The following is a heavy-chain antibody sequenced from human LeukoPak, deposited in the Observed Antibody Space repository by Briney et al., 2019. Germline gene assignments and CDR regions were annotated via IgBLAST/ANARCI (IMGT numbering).Heavy chain of an antibody. CDR2: IYPGDSDT. V-gene: IGHV5-51*01. D-gene: IGHD5-12*01. Sequence: GLSLQISSHGSRYSFTSYWIACVRPVPGKGLEWMGIIYPGDSDTIYSPSFQGQVTMSADKSISTAYLQWSSLKASDTAMYYCARRHSESRYDMTDFGYWGQGTLVTVSS. CDR1: RYSFTSYW. J-gene: IGHJ4*02. CDR3: ARRHSESRYDMTDFGY.